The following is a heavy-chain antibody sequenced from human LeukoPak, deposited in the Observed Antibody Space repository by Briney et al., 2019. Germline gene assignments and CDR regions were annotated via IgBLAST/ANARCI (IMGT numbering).Heavy chain of an antibody. CDR3: ARLGDYYDSSGYHWNYFDY. V-gene: IGHV4-39*01. Sequence: SETLSLTCTVSDGSISSSSYYWGWIRQPPGKGLEWIGSIYYSGSTYYNPSLKSRVTISVDTSKNQFSLKLSSVTAADTAVYYCARLGDYYDSSGYHWNYFDYWGQGTLVTVSS. CDR1: DGSISSSSYY. CDR2: IYYSGST. J-gene: IGHJ4*02. D-gene: IGHD3-22*01.